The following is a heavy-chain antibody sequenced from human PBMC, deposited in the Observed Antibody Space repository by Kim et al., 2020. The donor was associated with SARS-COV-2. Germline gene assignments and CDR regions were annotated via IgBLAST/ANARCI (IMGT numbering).Heavy chain of an antibody. Sequence: SETLSLTCSVSGDSIRNYYWTWIRQPPGKGLEWIGYIFHTDSANYNPSLKSRVTILVDASKNQFSLKLSSVTAADTATYYCSSLVARAGALYYNGMDVWG. D-gene: IGHD5-12*01. J-gene: IGHJ6*01. CDR3: SSLVARAGALYYNGMDV. CDR1: GDSIRNYY. V-gene: IGHV4-59*12. CDR2: IFHTDSA.